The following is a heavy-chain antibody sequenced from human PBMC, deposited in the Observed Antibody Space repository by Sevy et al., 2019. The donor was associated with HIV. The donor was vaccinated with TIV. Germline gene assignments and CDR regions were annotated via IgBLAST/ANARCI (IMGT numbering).Heavy chain of an antibody. CDR1: GLSFSDYG. D-gene: IGHD6-13*01. V-gene: IGHV3-30*02. Sequence: GGSLRLSCTASGLSFSDYGMHWVRQAPGKGREWVAFIWYDGSDRYYADSVKGRFTISRDNSKNILYLQMSSLRLEDTALYYCAKNTAAVGVGGFDYWGQGTLVTVSS. J-gene: IGHJ4*02. CDR3: AKNTAAVGVGGFDY. CDR2: IWYDGSDR.